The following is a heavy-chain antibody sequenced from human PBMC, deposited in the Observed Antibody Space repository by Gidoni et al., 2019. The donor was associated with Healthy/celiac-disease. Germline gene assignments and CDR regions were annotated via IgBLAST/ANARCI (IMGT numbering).Heavy chain of an antibody. J-gene: IGHJ4*02. CDR2: IGGSGSST. CDR3: AKDHRSAAVGDY. CDR1: GFTFSSYA. D-gene: IGHD1-26*01. V-gene: IGHV3-23*01. Sequence: EVQLLESGGGLVQPGGSLRLSCAASGFTFSSYAMSWVRQAPGKGLEWVSAIGGSGSSTYYAESVKGRFTISRDNSKNTLYLQMNSLRAEDTAVYYCAKDHRSAAVGDYWGQGTLVTVSS.